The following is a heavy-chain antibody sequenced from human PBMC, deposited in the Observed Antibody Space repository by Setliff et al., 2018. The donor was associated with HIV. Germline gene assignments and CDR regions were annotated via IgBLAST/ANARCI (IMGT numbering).Heavy chain of an antibody. Sequence: GASAKVSCKASGGTFSSYAISWVRQAPGQGLEWMGGIIPILGIANYAQKFQGRVTLTTDTATTTAYMELRNLRSDDSAMYYCARDQCNSMTCYADYWGQGTLVTAPQ. V-gene: IGHV1-69*10. J-gene: IGHJ4*02. D-gene: IGHD2-2*01. CDR2: IIPILGIA. CDR1: GGTFSSYA. CDR3: ARDQCNSMTCYADY.